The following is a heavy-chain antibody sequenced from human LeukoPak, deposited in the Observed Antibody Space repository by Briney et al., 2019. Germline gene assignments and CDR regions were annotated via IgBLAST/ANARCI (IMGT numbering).Heavy chain of an antibody. J-gene: IGHJ6*03. CDR1: GYTFTSYD. V-gene: IGHV1-8*01. CDR3: ATKGGRDGYNYGGYYYYYYMDV. D-gene: IGHD5-24*01. CDR2: MNPNSGNT. Sequence: ASVKVSCKASGYTFTSYDINWVRQATGQGLGWMGWMNPNSGNTGYAQKFQGRVTMTRNTSISTAYMELSSLRSEDTAVYYCATKGGRDGYNYGGYYYYYYMDVWGKGTTVTVSS.